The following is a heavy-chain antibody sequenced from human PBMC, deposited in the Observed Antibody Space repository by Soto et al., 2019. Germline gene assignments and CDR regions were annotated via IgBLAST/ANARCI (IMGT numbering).Heavy chain of an antibody. CDR2: IYPGDSDT. CDR3: ASPGFGCYDSSGYYNDAFDI. CDR1: GYSFTSYW. J-gene: IGHJ3*02. D-gene: IGHD3-22*01. Sequence: GESLKISCKGSGYSFTSYWIGWVRQMPGKGLEWMGIIYPGDSDTRYSPSFQGQVTISADKSISTAYLQWSSLKASDTAMYYCASPGFGCYDSSGYYNDAFDIWGQGTMVTVSS. V-gene: IGHV5-51*01.